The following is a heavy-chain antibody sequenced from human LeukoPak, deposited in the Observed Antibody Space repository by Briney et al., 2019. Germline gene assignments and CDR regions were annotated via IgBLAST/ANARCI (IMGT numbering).Heavy chain of an antibody. V-gene: IGHV4-34*01. CDR1: GGSFSGYY. J-gene: IGHJ3*02. D-gene: IGHD3-22*01. CDR3: ARHITMIVVVTRAFDI. CDR2: INHSGST. Sequence: SETLSLTCAVYGGSFSGYYWSWIRQPPGKGLEWIGEINHSGSTNYSPSLKSRVTISVDTSKNQFSLKLSSVTAADTAVYYCARHITMIVVVTRAFDIWGQGTMVTVSS.